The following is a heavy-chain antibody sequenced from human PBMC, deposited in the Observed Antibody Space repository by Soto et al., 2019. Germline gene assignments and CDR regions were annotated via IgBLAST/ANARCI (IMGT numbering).Heavy chain of an antibody. CDR3: ASGVGYCSGGSCYSWFDP. V-gene: IGHV4-34*01. CDR2: INHSGST. J-gene: IGHJ5*02. Sequence: SETLSLTCAVYGGSFSGYYWSWIRQPPGKGLEWIGEINHSGSTNYNPSLKSRVTISVDTSKNQFSLKLSSVTAADTAVHYCASGVGYCSGGSCYSWFDPWGQGTLVTVSS. CDR1: GGSFSGYY. D-gene: IGHD2-15*01.